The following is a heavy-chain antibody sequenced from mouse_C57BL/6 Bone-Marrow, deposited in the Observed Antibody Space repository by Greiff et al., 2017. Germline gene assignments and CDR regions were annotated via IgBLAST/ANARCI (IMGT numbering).Heavy chain of an antibody. D-gene: IGHD3-3*01. J-gene: IGHJ3*01. CDR3: ARNKGAWFAY. CDR1: GYTFTSYG. V-gene: IGHV1-81*01. CDR2: IYPRSGNT. Sequence: LVESGAELARPGASVKLSCKASGYTFTSYGISWVKQRTGQGLEWIGEIYPRSGNTYYNEKFKGKATLTADKSSSTAYMELRSLTSEDSAVYFCARNKGAWFAYWGQGTLVTVSA.